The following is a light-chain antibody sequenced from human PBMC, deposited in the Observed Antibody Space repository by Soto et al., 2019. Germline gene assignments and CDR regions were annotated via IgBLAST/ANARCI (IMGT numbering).Light chain of an antibody. Sequence: QPVLTQSPSASASLGASIKLTCTLSSGHSNCAIAWHQQQPEKGPRFLMKLNSDGSHTKGDGIPDRFSGSSSGAERYLTISSLQSEDEADYYCQTWVSGIGWVFGGGTKVTVL. J-gene: IGLJ3*02. CDR3: QTWVSGIGWV. V-gene: IGLV4-69*01. CDR2: LNSDGSH. CDR1: SGHSNCA.